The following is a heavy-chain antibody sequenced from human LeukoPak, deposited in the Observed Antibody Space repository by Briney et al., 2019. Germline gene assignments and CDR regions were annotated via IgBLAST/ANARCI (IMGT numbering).Heavy chain of an antibody. D-gene: IGHD3-10*01. Sequence: PGGSLRLSCAASGFTFSGYAMNWVRQAPGKGLEWVSGISGSGAGTYYADSVKGRFTSSRDNSKNTLYLQMNSLRADDTAVYYCAKMVRGFYTISYYFDYWGQGTLVTVSS. CDR1: GFTFSGYA. J-gene: IGHJ4*02. V-gene: IGHV3-23*01. CDR3: AKMVRGFYTISYYFDY. CDR2: ISGSGAGT.